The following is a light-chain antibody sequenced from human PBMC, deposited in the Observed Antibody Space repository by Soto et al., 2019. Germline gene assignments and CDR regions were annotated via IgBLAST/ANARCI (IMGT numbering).Light chain of an antibody. V-gene: IGKV1-39*01. CDR3: QQSYSTPPT. CDR2: AAS. CDR1: QSIGRY. J-gene: IGKJ1*01. Sequence: DIQMTRSPSSLSASVGDRVTITCRASQSIGRYLNWYQQKVGEAPKVLIYAASILQSGVPSRFSGSGSGTEFTLTISTLQPEDFATYYCQQSYSTPPTFGRGTRVEIK.